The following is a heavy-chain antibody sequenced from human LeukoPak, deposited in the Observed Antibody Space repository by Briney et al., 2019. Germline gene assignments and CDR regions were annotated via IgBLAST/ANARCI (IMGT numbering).Heavy chain of an antibody. Sequence: SVKVSCKASGGTFSSYAISWVRQAPGQGLEWMGGIIPIFGTANYAQKFQGRVTITTDESASTAYMELSSLRSEDTAVYYCARGANTKRGYWYMDVWGKGTTVTVSS. D-gene: IGHD2-8*02. CDR2: IIPIFGTA. CDR1: GGTFSSYA. CDR3: ARGANTKRGYWYMDV. J-gene: IGHJ6*03. V-gene: IGHV1-69*05.